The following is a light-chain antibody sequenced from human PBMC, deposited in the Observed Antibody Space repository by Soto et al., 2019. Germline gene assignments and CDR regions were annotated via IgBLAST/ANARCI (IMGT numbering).Light chain of an antibody. CDR2: DAS. J-gene: IGKJ1*01. V-gene: IGKV3-20*01. CDR1: QSVSSNY. Sequence: EIVLTQSPGTLSLSPGERATLSCRASQSVSSNYLAWYQQKPGQPPRLLISDASSRATGIPDRLSGSGSGTDFTLTISSLEPEDFAVYYCQHYGRSPPSWTFGQGTKVEIK. CDR3: QHYGRSPPSWT.